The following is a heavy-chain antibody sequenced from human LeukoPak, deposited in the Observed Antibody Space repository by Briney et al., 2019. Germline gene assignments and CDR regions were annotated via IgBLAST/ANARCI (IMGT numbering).Heavy chain of an antibody. CDR1: GFTFNSFS. J-gene: IGHJ4*02. CDR3: ARGAWSSMAAPLDY. D-gene: IGHD6-6*01. CDR2: IISTSSTI. Sequence: RGSLRLSCAASGFTFNSFSMSWVRQAPGKGLEWLSYIISTSSTIFYADSVKGRFTTSRDNAKNSLYLQMNSLRAEDTAVYYCARGAWSSMAAPLDYWGQGTLVTVSS. V-gene: IGHV3-48*04.